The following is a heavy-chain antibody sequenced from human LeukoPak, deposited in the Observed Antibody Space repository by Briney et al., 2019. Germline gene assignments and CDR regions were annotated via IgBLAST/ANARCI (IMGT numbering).Heavy chain of an antibody. Sequence: SETLALTCAVYGGSFSGNYWSWIRQPPGKGLEWIGEINHSGSTNYNPSLKSRVTISVGTSKNQFSLKLSSVTAADTAVYYCARTMVRFLPYYQYGMDVWGQGTTVTVSS. CDR2: INHSGST. V-gene: IGHV4-34*01. D-gene: IGHD3-10*01. CDR1: GGSFSGNY. J-gene: IGHJ6*02. CDR3: ARTMVRFLPYYQYGMDV.